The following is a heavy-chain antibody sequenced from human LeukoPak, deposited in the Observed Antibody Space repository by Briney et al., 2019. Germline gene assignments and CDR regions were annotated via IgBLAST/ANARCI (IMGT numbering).Heavy chain of an antibody. Sequence: GGSLRLSCAASGFNFSDYNMNWVRQAPGKGLEWVSVISSSSKYIYYADSVKARFTISRDNAKNSLYLQMNSLRAEDTAVYYCARVSTAVSLAIDYWGQGTLVTVST. J-gene: IGHJ4*02. V-gene: IGHV3-21*06. CDR1: GFNFSDYN. D-gene: IGHD6-13*01. CDR2: ISSSSKYI. CDR3: ARVSTAVSLAIDY.